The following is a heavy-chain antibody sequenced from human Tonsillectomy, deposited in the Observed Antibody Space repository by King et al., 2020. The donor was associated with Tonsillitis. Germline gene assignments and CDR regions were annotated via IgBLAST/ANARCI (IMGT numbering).Heavy chain of an antibody. Sequence: EQLVQSGAEVKKPGSSVKVSCKASGGTFSSYAISWVRQAPGHGLEWMGGIIPIFGTANYTQKFQVRVTITADESTSTAYMELNSLRSEDTAVYYCASEAGVAATTYWGQGTLVTVSS. J-gene: IGHJ4*02. CDR3: ASEAGVAATTY. CDR1: GGTFSSYA. V-gene: IGHV1-69*01. CDR2: IIPIFGTA. D-gene: IGHD6-13*01.